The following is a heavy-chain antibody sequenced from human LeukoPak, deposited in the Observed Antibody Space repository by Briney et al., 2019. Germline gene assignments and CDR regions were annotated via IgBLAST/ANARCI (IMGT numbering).Heavy chain of an antibody. CDR1: GGSISSSSYY. D-gene: IGHD1-26*01. V-gene: IGHV4-61*01. CDR3: AREGRGELPY. J-gene: IGHJ4*02. CDR2: IYYSGST. Sequence: SETLSLTRTVSGGSISSSSYYWSWIRQPPGKGLEWIGYIYYSGSTNYNPSLKSRVTISVDTSKNQFSLKLSSVTAADTAVYYCAREGRGELPYWGQGTLVTVSS.